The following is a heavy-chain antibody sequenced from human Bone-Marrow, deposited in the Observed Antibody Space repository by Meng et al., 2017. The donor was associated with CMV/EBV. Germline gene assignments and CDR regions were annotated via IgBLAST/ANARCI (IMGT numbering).Heavy chain of an antibody. CDR1: GGSISSSSYY. V-gene: IGHV4-39*01. D-gene: IGHD3-3*01. Sequence: SETLSLTCTVSGGSISSSSYYWGWIRQPPGKGLEWIGSIYHSGSTYYNPSLKSRVTISVDTSKNQFSLKLSSVTAADTAVYYCLVEWLLSQYWGQGTLVTVSS. CDR2: IYHSGST. CDR3: LVEWLLSQY. J-gene: IGHJ4*02.